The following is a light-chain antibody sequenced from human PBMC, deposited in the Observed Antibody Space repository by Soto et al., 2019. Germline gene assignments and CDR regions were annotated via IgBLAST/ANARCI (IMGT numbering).Light chain of an antibody. Sequence: SYELTQPPSVSVSPGQTARITCSGDALPKQYAYWYQQKPGQAPVLVIYKDSERPSGIPERFSGSSSGTTVTLTISGVQAGDEADYYCQSADSSGTYNYVFGTGTKVTVL. V-gene: IGLV3-25*02. CDR2: KDS. J-gene: IGLJ1*01. CDR1: ALPKQY. CDR3: QSADSSGTYNYV.